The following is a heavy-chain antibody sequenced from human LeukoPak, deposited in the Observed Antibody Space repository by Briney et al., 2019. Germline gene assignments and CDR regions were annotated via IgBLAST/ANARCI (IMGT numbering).Heavy chain of an antibody. CDR1: GGSFSGYY. CDR3: ARGLGILTSGYFDY. D-gene: IGHD3-9*01. V-gene: IGHV4-34*01. J-gene: IGHJ4*02. Sequence: PSETLSLTCAVYGGSFSGYYWSWIRQPPGKGLEWIGEINHSGSTNYNPSLKSRVTISVDTSKNQLSLKLSSVTAADTAVYYCARGLGILTSGYFDYWGQGTLVTVSS. CDR2: INHSGST.